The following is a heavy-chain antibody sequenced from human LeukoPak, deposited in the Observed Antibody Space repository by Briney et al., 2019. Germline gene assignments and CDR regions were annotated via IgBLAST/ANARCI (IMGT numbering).Heavy chain of an antibody. V-gene: IGHV4-30-4*01. CDR1: GGSISSGDYY. J-gene: IGHJ4*02. CDR3: ARDPFFGVVSGLSGGGY. CDR2: IYYSGST. Sequence: KTSETLSPTCTVSGGSISSGDYYWSWIRQPPGKGLEWIGYIYYSGSTYYNPSLKSRVTISVDTSKNQFSLKLSSVTAADTAVYYCARDPFFGVVSGLSGGGYWGQGTLVTVSS. D-gene: IGHD3-16*01.